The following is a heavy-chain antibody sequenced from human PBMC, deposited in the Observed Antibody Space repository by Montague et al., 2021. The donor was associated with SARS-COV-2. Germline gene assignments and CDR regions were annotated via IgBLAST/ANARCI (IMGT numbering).Heavy chain of an antibody. D-gene: IGHD2-15*01. CDR1: GGSFSGYY. Sequence: SETLSLTCAVYGGSFSGYYWNWIRQPPGKGLEWIGEINHSGTTNYNPSLKSRVTISVDTSKNQFSLKLSSVTAADTAVYYCARGVVVVVHRDYPAGRGWFDPWGQGTLVSVSS. CDR2: INHSGTT. V-gene: IGHV4-34*01. J-gene: IGHJ5*02. CDR3: ARGVVVVVHRDYPAGRGWFDP.